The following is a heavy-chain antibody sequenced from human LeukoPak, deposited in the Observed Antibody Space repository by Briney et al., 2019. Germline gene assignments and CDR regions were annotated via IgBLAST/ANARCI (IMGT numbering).Heavy chain of an antibody. CDR1: GFTFSSYS. Sequence: GGSLRLSCAASGFTFSSYSMNWVRQAPGKGLEWVSSISSSSSYIYYADSVKGRLTISRDNAKNSLYLQMSSLRAEDTAVYYCARVSRGSGSYYFDYWGQGTLVTVSS. J-gene: IGHJ4*02. D-gene: IGHD3-10*01. CDR3: ARVSRGSGSYYFDY. V-gene: IGHV3-21*01. CDR2: ISSSSSYI.